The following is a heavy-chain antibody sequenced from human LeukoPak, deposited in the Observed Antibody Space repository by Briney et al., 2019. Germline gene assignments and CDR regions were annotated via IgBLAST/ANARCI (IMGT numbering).Heavy chain of an antibody. CDR1: GFTFRDHY. Sequence: GGSLRLSCAASGFTFRDHYMDWVRQAPGKGLGWVGRTRNKANSYTTEYAASVKGRFTISRDDSKNSLYLQMNSLKTEDTAVYYCARYTAHDAFDIWGQGTMVTVSS. CDR2: TRNKANSYTT. D-gene: IGHD3-16*02. J-gene: IGHJ3*02. V-gene: IGHV3-72*01. CDR3: ARYTAHDAFDI.